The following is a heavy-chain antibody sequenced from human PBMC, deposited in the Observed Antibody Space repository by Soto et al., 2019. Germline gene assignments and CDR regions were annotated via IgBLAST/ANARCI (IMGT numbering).Heavy chain of an antibody. V-gene: IGHV4-59*01. CDR3: AVADYGGPPGYYYYGMDV. Sequence: ETLSLTCTVSGGSISSYYWSLIRQPPGKGLEWIGYIYYSGSTNYNPSLKSRVTISVDTSKNQFSLKLSSVTAADTAVYYCAVADYGGPPGYYYYGMDVWGQGTTVIVSS. CDR2: IYYSGST. CDR1: GGSISSYY. D-gene: IGHD4-17*01. J-gene: IGHJ6*02.